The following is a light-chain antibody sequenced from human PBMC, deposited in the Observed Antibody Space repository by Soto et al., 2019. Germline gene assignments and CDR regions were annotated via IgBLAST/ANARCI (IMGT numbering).Light chain of an antibody. V-gene: IGKV3-20*01. CDR1: QSVNSLF. Sequence: ELVLTQSPATLFLSPGVTATLSFSVSQSVNSLFFGWHQQKPGQAPRLLIYGTTDRAAGIPDRFSGSGSGTDFTLTISRLEPEDSAVYFCQQYGISPKTFGQGTKVDIK. CDR3: QQYGISPKT. CDR2: GTT. J-gene: IGKJ1*01.